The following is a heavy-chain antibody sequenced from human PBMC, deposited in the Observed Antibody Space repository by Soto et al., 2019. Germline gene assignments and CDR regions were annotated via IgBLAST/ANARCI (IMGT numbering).Heavy chain of an antibody. J-gene: IGHJ4*02. CDR1: GYTFTGYY. Sequence: ASVKVSSKASGYTFTGYYMHSLRHSPGQGLEWMGWINPNSGGTNYAQKFQGWVTMTRDTSISTAYMELSRLRSDDTAVYYCARGLGLTTSKREFDNRGQGTLVTVYS. CDR2: INPNSGGT. CDR3: ARGLGLTTSKREFDN. V-gene: IGHV1-2*04. D-gene: IGHD4-4*01.